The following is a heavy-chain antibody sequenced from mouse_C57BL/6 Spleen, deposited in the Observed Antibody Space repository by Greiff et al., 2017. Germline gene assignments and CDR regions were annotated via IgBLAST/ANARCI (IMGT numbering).Heavy chain of an antibody. V-gene: IGHV1-69*01. J-gene: IGHJ2*01. CDR3: ARDGNYGY. Sequence: VQLQQPGAELVMPGASVKLSCKASGYTFTSYWMHWVKQRPGQGLEWIGEIDPSDSYTNYNQKFKGKSTLTVDKSSSTAYMQLSSLTSEDSAVYYCARDGNYGYWGQGTTLTVSS. CDR1: GYTFTSYW. D-gene: IGHD2-1*01. CDR2: IDPSDSYT.